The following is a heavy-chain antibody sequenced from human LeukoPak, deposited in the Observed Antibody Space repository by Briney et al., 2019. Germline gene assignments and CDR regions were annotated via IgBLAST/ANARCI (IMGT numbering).Heavy chain of an antibody. CDR1: GYTFTSYG. D-gene: IGHD2-2*01. CDR3: ARQRLGVVVPAAISSGAFDI. V-gene: IGHV1-18*01. Sequence: ASVKVSCKASGYTFTSYGISWVRQAPGQGLEWMGWISAYNGNTNYAQKLQGRVTMTTDTSTSTAYMELRSLRSDDTAVYYCARQRLGVVVPAAISSGAFDIWGQGTMVTVSS. CDR2: ISAYNGNT. J-gene: IGHJ3*02.